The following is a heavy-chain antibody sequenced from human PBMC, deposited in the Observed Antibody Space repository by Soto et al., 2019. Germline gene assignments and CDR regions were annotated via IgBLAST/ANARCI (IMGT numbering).Heavy chain of an antibody. CDR3: ARFSRVHGMDV. Sequence: SETLSLTCAVSGDSVSSSSCWSWVRQAPGKGLEWIGEIYHSGTFNYNPSLASRVTISVDTSKNQFSLKLSSVTAADTAVYYCARFSRVHGMDVWGQGTTVTVSS. D-gene: IGHD3-10*01. V-gene: IGHV4-4*02. J-gene: IGHJ6*02. CDR2: IYHSGTF. CDR1: GDSVSSSSC.